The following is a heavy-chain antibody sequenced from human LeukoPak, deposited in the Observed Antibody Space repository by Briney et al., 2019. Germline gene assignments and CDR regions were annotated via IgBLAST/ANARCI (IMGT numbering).Heavy chain of an antibody. CDR3: ARARRGYSYGLGN. CDR2: INHSGST. Sequence: SETLSLTCAVYGGSFSGYYWSWTRQPPGKGLEWIGEINHSGSTNYSPSLKSRVTISVDTSKNQFSLKLSSVTAADTAVYYCARARRGYSYGLGNWGQGTLVTVSS. CDR1: GGSFSGYY. V-gene: IGHV4-34*01. D-gene: IGHD5-18*01. J-gene: IGHJ4*02.